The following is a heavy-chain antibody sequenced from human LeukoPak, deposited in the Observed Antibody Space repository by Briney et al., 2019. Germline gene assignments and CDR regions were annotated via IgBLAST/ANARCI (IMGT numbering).Heavy chain of an antibody. CDR1: GFTFSSYA. V-gene: IGHV3-23*01. CDR2: ISGSGGST. D-gene: IGHD3-22*01. Sequence: GGSLRLSCAASGFTFSSYAMSWVRQAPGKGLEWVSAISGSGGSTYYADSVKGRFTISRDNSKNTLYLQMNSLRAEDTAVYYCAKDPSYYYDSSGYYYTNWFDPWGQGTLVTVSS. J-gene: IGHJ5*02. CDR3: AKDPSYYYDSSGYYYTNWFDP.